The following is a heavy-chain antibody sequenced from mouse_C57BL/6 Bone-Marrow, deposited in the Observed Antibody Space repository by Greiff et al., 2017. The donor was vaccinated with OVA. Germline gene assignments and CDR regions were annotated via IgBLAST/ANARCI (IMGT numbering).Heavy chain of an antibody. J-gene: IGHJ3*01. CDR1: GFTFSDYY. CDR2: ISNGGGST. Sequence: EVMLVESGGGLVQPGGSLKLSCAASGFTFSDYYMYWVRQTPEKRLEWVAYISNGGGSTYYPDTVKGRFTISRDNAKNTLYLQMSRLKSEDTAMYYCARQANWDGGFAYWGQGTLVTVSA. D-gene: IGHD4-1*01. V-gene: IGHV5-12*01. CDR3: ARQANWDGGFAY.